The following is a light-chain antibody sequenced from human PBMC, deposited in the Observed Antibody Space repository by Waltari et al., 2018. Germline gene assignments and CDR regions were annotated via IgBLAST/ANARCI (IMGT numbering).Light chain of an antibody. J-gene: IGLJ3*02. Sequence: GQSITISCTGTSSDIGTYDYVSWFQQHPGKAPKLMIYDVRNRPLGVSNRFSGSKSGITASLSISGLLAEDEAYYYCSSYTSSSTWVFGGGTKVTVL. V-gene: IGLV2-14*03. CDR2: DVR. CDR3: SSYTSSSTWV. CDR1: SSDIGTYDY.